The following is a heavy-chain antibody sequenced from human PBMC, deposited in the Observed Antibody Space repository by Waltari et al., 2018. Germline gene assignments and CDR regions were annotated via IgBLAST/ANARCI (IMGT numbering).Heavy chain of an antibody. D-gene: IGHD1-26*01. Sequence: QVQLVESGGGVVQPGGSLRLPCAASGFTFRHYGMHWVRQAPGKGLQWVAFIQYDGRNKYYAESVKGRFTISRDNSKNTLYLQMDSLRAEDTALYYCAKWYGGDYYFDYWGQGTLVTVSS. CDR3: AKWYGGDYYFDY. CDR1: GFTFRHYG. V-gene: IGHV3-30*02. J-gene: IGHJ4*02. CDR2: IQYDGRNK.